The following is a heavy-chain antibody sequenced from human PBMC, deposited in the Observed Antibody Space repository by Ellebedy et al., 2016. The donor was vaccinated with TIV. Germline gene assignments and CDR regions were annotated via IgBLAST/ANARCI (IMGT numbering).Heavy chain of an antibody. V-gene: IGHV1-46*01. CDR3: ARMVVVPAATFQYYFDY. J-gene: IGHJ4*02. CDR2: INPSGGST. CDR1: GYTFTSYY. D-gene: IGHD2-2*01. Sequence: ASVKVSCXASGYTFTSYYMHWVRQAPGQGLEWMGIINPSGGSTSYAQKFQGRVTMTRDTSTSTVYMELSSLRSEDTAVYYCARMVVVPAATFQYYFDYWGQGTLVTVSS.